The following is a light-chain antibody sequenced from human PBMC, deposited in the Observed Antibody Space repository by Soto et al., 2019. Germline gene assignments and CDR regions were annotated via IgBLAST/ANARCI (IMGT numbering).Light chain of an antibody. J-gene: IGKJ1*01. CDR1: DNIAKY. CDR3: QQSYSAPPWT. Sequence: IQITHSPSSVSASVGDRVTMTCRTSDNIAKYLNWYQQKPGQVPKLLIVAASRLQSGVPTRFSGSGSGTDFTLTINNLPPEDFATYYCQQSYSAPPWTFGQGTKVDIK. V-gene: IGKV1-39*01. CDR2: AAS.